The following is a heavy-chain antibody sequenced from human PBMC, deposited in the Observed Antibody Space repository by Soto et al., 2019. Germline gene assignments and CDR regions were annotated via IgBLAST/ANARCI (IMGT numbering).Heavy chain of an antibody. D-gene: IGHD3-10*01. V-gene: IGHV3-11*06. CDR2: ISGSSGYT. J-gene: IGHJ6*02. Sequence: QVQLVESGGGLVKPGGSLRLSCAASGFSFSDSYMSWVRQAPGKGLEWVAYISGSSGYTGYTDSVKGRFTISRDNAKNSLYRKMNSVRVEDTAVYYCARDRGGYGPPDVWGQGTTVTVSS. CDR3: ARDRGGYGPPDV. CDR1: GFSFSDSY.